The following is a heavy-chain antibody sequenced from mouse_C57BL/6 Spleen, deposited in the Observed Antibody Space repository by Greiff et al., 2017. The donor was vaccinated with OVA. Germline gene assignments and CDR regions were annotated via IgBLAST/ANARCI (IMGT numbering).Heavy chain of an antibody. Sequence: EVQLKESGPELVKPGASVKISCKASGYSFTGYYMNWVKQSPEKSLEWIGEINPSTGGTTYNQKFKAKATLTVDKSSSTAYMQLKSLTSEDSAVYYCARSPYYGSSYGPNYAMDYWGQGTSVTVSS. J-gene: IGHJ4*01. D-gene: IGHD1-1*01. CDR2: INPSTGGT. V-gene: IGHV1-42*01. CDR3: ARSPYYGSSYGPNYAMDY. CDR1: GYSFTGYY.